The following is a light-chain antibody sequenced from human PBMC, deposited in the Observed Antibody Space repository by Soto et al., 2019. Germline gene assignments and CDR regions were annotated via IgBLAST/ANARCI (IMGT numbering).Light chain of an antibody. J-gene: IGKJ5*01. CDR1: QSVSSY. CDR2: DAS. Sequence: EIVLTQSPATLSLSPGERATLSCRASQSVSSYLAWYQQKPGQAPRLLIYDASNRATAIPARFSGSGSGTDFTLTISSLEPEDFAVYYCHQRSNWPPEITFGQGTRLEI. CDR3: HQRSNWPPEIT. V-gene: IGKV3-11*01.